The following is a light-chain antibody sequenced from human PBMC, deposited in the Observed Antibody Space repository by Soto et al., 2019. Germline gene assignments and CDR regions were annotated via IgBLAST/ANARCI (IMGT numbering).Light chain of an antibody. CDR3: QQSYGTPLFT. CDR2: AAS. V-gene: IGKV1-39*01. Sequence: DIQMTQSPSSLSASVGDRVTITCRASQSISSYLNWYQQKPVKAPKLLIYAASSLQSGVPSRFSGSGSGTDFTLTISSLQPEDFATYYCQQSYGTPLFTFGPGTKLDIK. CDR1: QSISSY. J-gene: IGKJ3*01.